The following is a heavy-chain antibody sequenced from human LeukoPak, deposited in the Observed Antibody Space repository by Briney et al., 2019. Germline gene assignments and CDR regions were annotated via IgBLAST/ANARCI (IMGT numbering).Heavy chain of an antibody. CDR2: ISWNSGSI. Sequence: GRSLRLSCAASGFTFVDYAMHWVRQAPGKGLEWVSGISWNSGSIGYADSVKGRFTISRDNAKNSLYLQMNSLRAEDTAVYYCARDYYDSSDYYYDYWGQGTLVTVSS. CDR1: GFTFVDYA. V-gene: IGHV3-9*01. J-gene: IGHJ4*02. CDR3: ARDYYDSSDYYYDY. D-gene: IGHD3-22*01.